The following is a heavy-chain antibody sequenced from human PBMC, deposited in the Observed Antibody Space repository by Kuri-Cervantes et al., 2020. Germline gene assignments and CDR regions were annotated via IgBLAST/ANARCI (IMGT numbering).Heavy chain of an antibody. CDR3: AKGGYSSSWYESDYYYYYGMDV. CDR1: GFTFSDYG. CDR2: IWFDGSNK. D-gene: IGHD6-13*01. V-gene: IGHV3-33*03. J-gene: IGHJ6*02. Sequence: GESLKISCAASGFTFSDYGMHWVRQAPGKGLEWVAVIWFDGSNKYYAGSVKGRFTISRDNAKSTLYLQMNSLRAEDTAVYYCAKGGYSSSWYESDYYYYYGMDVWGQGTTVTVSS.